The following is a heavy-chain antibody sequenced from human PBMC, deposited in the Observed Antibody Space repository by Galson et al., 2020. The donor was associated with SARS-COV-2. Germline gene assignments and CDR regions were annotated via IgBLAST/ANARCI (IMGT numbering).Heavy chain of an antibody. CDR1: GYTLTELS. D-gene: IGHD7-27*01. Sequence: ALVKVSCKVSGYTLTELSMHWVRQAPGKGLEWMGGFDPEDGETIYAQKFQGRVTMTEDTSTDTAHMELSSLRSEDTAVYYCATGSPWGRDNWFDPWGQGTLVTVSS. V-gene: IGHV1-24*01. J-gene: IGHJ5*02. CDR2: FDPEDGET. CDR3: ATGSPWGRDNWFDP.